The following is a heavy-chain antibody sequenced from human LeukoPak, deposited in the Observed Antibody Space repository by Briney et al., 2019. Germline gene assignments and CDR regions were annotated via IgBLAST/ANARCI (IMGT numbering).Heavy chain of an antibody. D-gene: IGHD6-13*01. CDR3: ARSASGFSSSWWGD. J-gene: IGHJ4*02. CDR1: GYTFTGYY. V-gene: IGHV1-2*02. CDR2: INPNSGGT. Sequence: ASVKVSCKASGYTFTGYYMHWVRPAPGQGLEWMGWINPNSGGTNYAQKFQGRVTMTRDTSISTAYMELSRLRSDDTAVYYCARSASGFSSSWWGDWGQGTLVTVSS.